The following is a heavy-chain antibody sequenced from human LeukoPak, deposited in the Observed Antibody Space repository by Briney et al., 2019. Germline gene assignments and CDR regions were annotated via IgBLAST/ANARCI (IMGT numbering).Heavy chain of an antibody. V-gene: IGHV3-13*01. Sequence: GGSLRLSCAASGSTFSSYDMHWVRQATGKGLEWVSAIGTAGDTYYPGSVKGRFTISRENAKNSLYLQMNSLRAGDTAVYYCARAQLDDWAFDYWGQGTLVTVSS. CDR1: GSTFSSYD. D-gene: IGHD2-21*01. CDR2: IGTAGDT. J-gene: IGHJ4*02. CDR3: ARAQLDDWAFDY.